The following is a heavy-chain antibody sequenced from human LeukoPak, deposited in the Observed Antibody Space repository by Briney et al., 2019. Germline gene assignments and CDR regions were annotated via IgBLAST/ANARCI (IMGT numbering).Heavy chain of an antibody. CDR2: IFTSGST. CDR1: GGSISSYY. Sequence: ASETLSLTCTASGGSISSYYWSWIRQPAGAGLEWIGRIFTSGSTIYNPSLTSRVTMSVDMSKNQFSLKLSSVTAAGTAVYYCARGGDWNPFDYWGQGILVTVSS. V-gene: IGHV4-4*07. D-gene: IGHD1-1*01. CDR3: ARGGDWNPFDY. J-gene: IGHJ4*02.